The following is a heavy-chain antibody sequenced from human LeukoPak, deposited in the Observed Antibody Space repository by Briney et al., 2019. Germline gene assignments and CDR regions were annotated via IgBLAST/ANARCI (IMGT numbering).Heavy chain of an antibody. CDR2: ISAYNGNT. CDR3: ARDRRYSSGWRTDY. D-gene: IGHD6-19*01. J-gene: IGHJ4*02. CDR1: GHTFTSYG. V-gene: IGHV1-18*04. Sequence: ASVKVSCKASGHTFTSYGISWVRQAPGQGLAWMGWISAYNGNTNYAQKLQGRVTMTTDTSTSTAYMELRSLRSDDTAVYYCARDRRYSSGWRTDYWGQGTLVTVSS.